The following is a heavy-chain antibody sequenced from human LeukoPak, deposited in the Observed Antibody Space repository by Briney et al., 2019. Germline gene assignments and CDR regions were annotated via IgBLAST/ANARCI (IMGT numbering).Heavy chain of an antibody. Sequence: GGSLRLSCAASGFTFDDYGMSWVRQAPGKGLERVSGINWNGGSTGYADSVKGRFTISRDNAKNSLYLQMNSLRAEDTALYYCARADYGGNPGAFDVWGQGTMVTVSS. CDR3: ARADYGGNPGAFDV. CDR2: INWNGGST. D-gene: IGHD4-23*01. CDR1: GFTFDDYG. J-gene: IGHJ3*01. V-gene: IGHV3-20*04.